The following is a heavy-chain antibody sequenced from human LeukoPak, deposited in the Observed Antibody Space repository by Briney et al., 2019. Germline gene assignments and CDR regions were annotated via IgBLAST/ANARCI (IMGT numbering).Heavy chain of an antibody. J-gene: IGHJ4*02. D-gene: IGHD6-19*01. V-gene: IGHV3-23*01. CDR2: ISGSGGST. CDR1: GFTFSSYG. CDR3: AKKYSSGWYSYFDY. Sequence: PGGSLRLSCAASGFTFSSYGMSWVRQAPGKGLEWVSTISGSGGSTYYTDSVKGRFTISRDNSKNTPYLQVNSLRAEDTAVYYCAKKYSSGWYSYFDYWGQGTLVTVSS.